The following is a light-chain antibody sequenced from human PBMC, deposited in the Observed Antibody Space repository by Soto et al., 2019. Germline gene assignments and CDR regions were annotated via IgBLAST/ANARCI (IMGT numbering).Light chain of an antibody. Sequence: QSVLTQPASVSGTPGQSITISCTGSNSGIGIYDFVSWYQHHPGKAPKLIVSEVSHRPSGVSNRSSGSKSGNTASLTISGLQSEDEADYYSVSYTSDDVRYVFGTGTKLTVL. CDR3: VSYTSDDVRYV. V-gene: IGLV2-14*01. CDR2: EVS. J-gene: IGLJ1*01. CDR1: NSGIGIYDF.